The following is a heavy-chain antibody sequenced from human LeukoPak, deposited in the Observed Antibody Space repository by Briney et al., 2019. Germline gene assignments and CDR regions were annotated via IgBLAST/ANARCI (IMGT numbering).Heavy chain of an antibody. D-gene: IGHD2-2*01. CDR2: ISSSSSYI. Sequence: GGSLRLSCAASGFTFSSYSMNWLRQTPGKGLEWVSSISSSSSYIYYADSLKGRFTISRDNAKNSLYLQMNSLRAEDTAVYYCARGYCSSTSCFFAFDIWGQGTMVTVSS. CDR3: ARGYCSSTSCFFAFDI. J-gene: IGHJ3*02. CDR1: GFTFSSYS. V-gene: IGHV3-21*01.